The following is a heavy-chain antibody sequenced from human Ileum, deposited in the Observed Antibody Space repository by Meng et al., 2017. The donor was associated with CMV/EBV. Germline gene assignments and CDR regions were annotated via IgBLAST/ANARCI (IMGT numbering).Heavy chain of an antibody. D-gene: IGHD4-17*01. CDR1: GFTFSGSA. J-gene: IGHJ4*02. V-gene: IGHV3-73*01. Sequence: EVQLVESGGGLVQPGGSLNLSCAASGFTFSGSAMRWVRRASGKGLEWVGRSRNGPNNYATAYAASVKGRYTISRDDSKNTTYLQMNSLKTEDTAVYYCTRLPTDSDYGDYFDSWGQGALVTVSS. CDR3: TRLPTDSDYGDYFDS. CDR2: SRNGPNNYAT.